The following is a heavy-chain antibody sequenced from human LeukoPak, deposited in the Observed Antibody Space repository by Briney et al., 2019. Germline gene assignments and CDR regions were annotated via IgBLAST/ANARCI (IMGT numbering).Heavy chain of an antibody. CDR2: ISSSSSTI. Sequence: QSGGSLRLSCAASGFTFSSYSMNWVRQAPGKGLEWVSYISSSSSTIYYADSVKGRFTISRDNAKNSLYLQMNSLRAEDTAVYYCARDQDCSGCSCWDPWFDPWGQGTLVTVSS. J-gene: IGHJ5*02. D-gene: IGHD2-15*01. V-gene: IGHV3-48*01. CDR1: GFTFSSYS. CDR3: ARDQDCSGCSCWDPWFDP.